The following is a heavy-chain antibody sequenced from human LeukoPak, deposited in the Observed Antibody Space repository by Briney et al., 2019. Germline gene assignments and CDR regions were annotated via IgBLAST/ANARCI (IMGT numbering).Heavy chain of an antibody. CDR2: IYYSGSN. D-gene: IGHD3-22*01. J-gene: IGHJ4*02. CDR1: GGSISSSSYY. CDR3: ARQSDYYDSSGDFDY. Sequence: PSETLSLTCTVSGGSISSSSYYWGWIRQPPGKGLEWNVSIYYSGSNYYNPSLKSRFTISVDTSKNQFSLKLSSVTAADTAVYYCARQSDYYDSSGDFDYWGQGTLVTVSS. V-gene: IGHV4-39*01.